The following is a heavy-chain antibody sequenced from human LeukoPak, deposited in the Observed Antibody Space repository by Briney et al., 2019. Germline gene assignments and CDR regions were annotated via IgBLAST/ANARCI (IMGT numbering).Heavy chain of an antibody. J-gene: IGHJ6*03. D-gene: IGHD4-23*01. CDR3: ARADYGGTYYYYYYMDV. V-gene: IGHV4-59*01. CDR2: IYYSGST. CDR1: GGSISSYY. Sequence: SETLSLTCTVSGGSISSYYWSWIRQPPGKGLEWIGYIYYSGSTNYNPSLKSRVTISVDTSKNQFSLKLSPVTAADTAVYYCARADYGGTYYYYYYMDVWGKGTTVTVSS.